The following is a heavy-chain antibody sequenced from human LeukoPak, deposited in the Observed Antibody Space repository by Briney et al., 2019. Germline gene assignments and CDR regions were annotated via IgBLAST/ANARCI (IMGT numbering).Heavy chain of an antibody. V-gene: IGHV1-46*01. CDR2: SNPSGST. J-gene: IGHJ4*02. CDR1: GYTFTDYY. D-gene: IGHD1-26*01. Sequence: ASVKVSCKASGYTFTDYYIHWVRQAPGQGPEWMGISNPSGSTTYAPKFQGRVTMTRDTSTSTVYTELSSLRSEDTAVYYCARSSGSYLHFHYWGQGTLVTVSS. CDR3: ARSSGSYLHFHY.